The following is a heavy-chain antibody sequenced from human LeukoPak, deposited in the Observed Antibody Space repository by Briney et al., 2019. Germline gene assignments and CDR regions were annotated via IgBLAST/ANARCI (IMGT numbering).Heavy chain of an antibody. V-gene: IGHV3-74*01. CDR2: INSDGSST. CDR3: ARGSGYSVLDY. J-gene: IGHJ4*02. CDR1: GFTFSSYW. D-gene: IGHD5/OR15-5a*01. Sequence: PGRSLRLSCAASGFTFSSYWMHWVRQAPGKGLVWVSRINSDGSSTSYADSVKGRFTISRDNAKNTLYLQMNSLRAEDTAVYYCARGSGYSVLDYWGQGTLVTVSS.